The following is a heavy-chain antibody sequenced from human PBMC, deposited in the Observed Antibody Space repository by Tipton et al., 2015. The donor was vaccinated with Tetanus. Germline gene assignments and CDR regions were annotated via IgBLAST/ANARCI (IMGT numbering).Heavy chain of an antibody. V-gene: IGHV4-4*07. D-gene: IGHD3-3*01. CDR2: IYTSGST. CDR1: GGSISSYY. Sequence: TLSLTCTVSGGSISSYYWSWIRQPAGKGLEWIGRIYTSGSTNYNPSLKSRVTMSVDTSKNQFSLKLSSVTAADTAVYYCARDVAIFGVVITYGMDVWGQGTTVTVSS. CDR3: ARDVAIFGVVITYGMDV. J-gene: IGHJ6*02.